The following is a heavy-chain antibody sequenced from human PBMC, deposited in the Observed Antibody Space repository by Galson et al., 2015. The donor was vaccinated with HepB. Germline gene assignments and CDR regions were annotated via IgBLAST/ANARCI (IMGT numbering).Heavy chain of an antibody. CDR3: ARVAAAASRALGY. V-gene: IGHV1-69*04. Sequence: SVKVSCKASGGTFSSYAISWVRQAPGQGLEWMGRIIPILGIANYAQKFQGRVTITADKSTSTAYMELSSLRSEDTAVYYCARVAAAASRALGYWGQGTLVTVSS. CDR1: GGTFSSYA. J-gene: IGHJ4*02. D-gene: IGHD6-13*01. CDR2: IIPILGIA.